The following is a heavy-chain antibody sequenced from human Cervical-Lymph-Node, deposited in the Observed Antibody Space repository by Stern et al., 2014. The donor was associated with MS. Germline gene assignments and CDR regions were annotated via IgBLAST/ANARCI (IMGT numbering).Heavy chain of an antibody. Sequence: QLVQSGAAVKKPGESLKISCKGSGYSFTSYWIGWVRQMPGKGLEWMGIIYPGDSDTRYSQSFQCEVPISADKSISTAYLQWSSLKASDTAMYYCARLGVHCSSTSCERYGMDVWGQGTTVTVSS. J-gene: IGHJ6*02. D-gene: IGHD2-2*01. CDR1: GYSFTSYW. CDR2: IYPGDSDT. V-gene: IGHV5-51*01. CDR3: ARLGVHCSSTSCERYGMDV.